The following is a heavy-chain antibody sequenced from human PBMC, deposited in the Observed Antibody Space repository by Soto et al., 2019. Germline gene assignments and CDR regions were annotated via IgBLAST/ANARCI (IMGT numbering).Heavy chain of an antibody. Sequence: SVKVSCKASGGTFSSYAISWVRQAPGQGLEWMGGIIPIFGTANYAQKFQGRVTITADESTSTAYMELSSLRSEDTAVYYCARTSEYCISTSCHGVNWFDPWGQGTLVTVSS. D-gene: IGHD2-2*01. J-gene: IGHJ5*02. V-gene: IGHV1-69*13. CDR2: IIPIFGTA. CDR1: GGTFSSYA. CDR3: ARTSEYCISTSCHGVNWFDP.